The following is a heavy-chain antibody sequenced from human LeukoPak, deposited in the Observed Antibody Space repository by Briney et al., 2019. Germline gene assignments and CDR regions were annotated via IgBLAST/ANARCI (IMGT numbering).Heavy chain of an antibody. Sequence: SETLSLTCTVSGGSISSYYWSWIRQPAGKGLEWIGRIYTSGSANYHPSLKSRVTMSVDTSKNQFSLKLSSVTAADTAVYYCARDALYSGYDSPGYSYAEGSYYYYYMDVWGKGTTVTVSS. D-gene: IGHD5-12*01. CDR3: ARDALYSGYDSPGYSYAEGSYYYYYMDV. CDR2: IYTSGSA. CDR1: GGSISSYY. J-gene: IGHJ6*03. V-gene: IGHV4-4*07.